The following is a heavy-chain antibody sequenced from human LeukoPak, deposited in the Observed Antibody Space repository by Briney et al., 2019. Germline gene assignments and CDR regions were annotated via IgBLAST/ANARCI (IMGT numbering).Heavy chain of an antibody. CDR1: GGSVSSGSYY. J-gene: IGHJ4*02. Sequence: SETLSLTCTVSGGSVSSGSYYWSWIRQPPGKGLEWIGYIYYSGCTNYNPSLKSRVTISVDTSKNQFSLKLSSVTAANTAVYYCARDHGDYADYWGQGTLVTVSS. CDR3: ARDHGDYADY. CDR2: IYYSGCT. V-gene: IGHV4-61*01. D-gene: IGHD4-17*01.